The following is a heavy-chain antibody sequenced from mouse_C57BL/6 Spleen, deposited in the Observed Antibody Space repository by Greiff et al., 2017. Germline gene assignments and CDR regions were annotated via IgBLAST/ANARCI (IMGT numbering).Heavy chain of an antibody. V-gene: IGHV1-58*01. CDR2: IYIGNGYT. J-gene: IGHJ2*01. D-gene: IGHD2-3*01. CDR3: ARGEGYYLYYFDY. CDR1: GYTFTSYG. Sequence: VQLQQSGAELVRPGSSVKMSCKTSGYTFTSYGINWVKQRPGQGLEWIGSIYIGNGYTAYNEKFKGKVTLTSDTTSSTAYMQLSSLTSEDSAIXFCARGEGYYLYYFDYWGQGTTLTVSS.